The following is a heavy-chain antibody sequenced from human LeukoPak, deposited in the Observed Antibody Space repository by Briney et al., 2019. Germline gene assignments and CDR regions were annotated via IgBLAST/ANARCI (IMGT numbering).Heavy chain of an antibody. V-gene: IGHV3-7*04. CDR1: GFTFSNYW. CDR3: VRGGGGMDV. CDR2: IKLDGSEQ. J-gene: IGHJ6*02. Sequence: PGGSLRLSCAASGFTFSNYWMSWVRQAPGKGLEWVASIKLDGSEQYYVESVKGRFTISRDSAKNSLFLQMNSLRAEDTAAYYCVRGGGGMDVWGQGTTVTVSS.